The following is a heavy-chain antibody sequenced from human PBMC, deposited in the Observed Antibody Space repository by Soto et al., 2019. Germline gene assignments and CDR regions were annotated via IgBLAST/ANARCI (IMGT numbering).Heavy chain of an antibody. CDR2: VSLDNGDI. V-gene: IGHV1-18*01. Sequence: QVQLVQSGAEVKKPGAAVTVSCKASGFAFSEYGFSWVRQAPGQGLEWMAWVSLDNGDINYAQKCQGRVTMTTHTSTETVYMEMRSLRSDDTAVYYCARYPYVKDAFDLWGQGTMVSVSS. D-gene: IGHD1-1*01. J-gene: IGHJ3*01. CDR1: GFAFSEYG. CDR3: ARYPYVKDAFDL.